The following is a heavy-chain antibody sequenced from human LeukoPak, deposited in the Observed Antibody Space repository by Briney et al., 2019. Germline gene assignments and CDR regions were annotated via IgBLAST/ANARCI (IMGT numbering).Heavy chain of an antibody. V-gene: IGHV3-21*01. CDR3: ARDWAVAGKGYYFDY. J-gene: IGHJ4*02. Sequence: PGGSLRLSCARSGFTFSIYSMNWVPQAPGRGLEWVSSISNGSSYIYYADSVKGRFTISRDNAKNSLYLQMNSLRAEDTAVYYCARDWAVAGKGYYFDYWGQGTLVTVSS. D-gene: IGHD6-19*01. CDR1: GFTFSIYS. CDR2: ISNGSSYI.